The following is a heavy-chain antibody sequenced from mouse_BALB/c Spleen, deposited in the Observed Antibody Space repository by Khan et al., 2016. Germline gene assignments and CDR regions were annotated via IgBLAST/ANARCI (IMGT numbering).Heavy chain of an antibody. CDR2: IDPANGNT. D-gene: IGHD2-1*01. Sequence: VQLQQSGAELVKPGASVKLSCTASGFNIKDTYMHWVKQRPEQGLAWLGRIDPANGNTKYDPKFQGKATITADTSSNTAYLQLISLTSEDTAGYYCARSNYGNYEEGYTMNYWGQGTSCTVSS. CDR3: ARSNYGNYEEGYTMNY. CDR1: GFNIKDTY. V-gene: IGHV14-3*02. J-gene: IGHJ4*01.